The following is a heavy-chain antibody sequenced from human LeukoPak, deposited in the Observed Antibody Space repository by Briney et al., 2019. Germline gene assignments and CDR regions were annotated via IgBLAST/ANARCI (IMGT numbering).Heavy chain of an antibody. CDR3: ARTMYITGSSDFDY. J-gene: IGHJ4*02. D-gene: IGHD1-26*01. CDR2: ISYDGSKT. Sequence: PGGSLRLSCAASGFTFNIYAMHWVRQXPGKGLEWVAVISYDGSKTYYADSVKGRFTISRDNSKNTLYLQMNSLRAEETALYYCARTMYITGSSDFDYWGQGTLVTVSS. V-gene: IGHV3-30-3*01. CDR1: GFTFNIYA.